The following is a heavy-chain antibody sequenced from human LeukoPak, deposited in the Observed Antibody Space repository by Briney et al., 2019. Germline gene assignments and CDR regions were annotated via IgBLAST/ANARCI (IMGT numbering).Heavy chain of an antibody. Sequence: GRSLRLSCAASGFTFSSYAMHWVRQAAGKGLEWVAFISSDGSNAYYADSVKGRFTISRDNAKNSLYLQMNSLRAEDTAVYYCARDPIAAAGYYYGMDVWGQGTTVTVSS. CDR3: ARDPIAAAGYYYGMDV. CDR2: ISSDGSNA. D-gene: IGHD6-13*01. CDR1: GFTFSSYA. J-gene: IGHJ6*02. V-gene: IGHV3-30*04.